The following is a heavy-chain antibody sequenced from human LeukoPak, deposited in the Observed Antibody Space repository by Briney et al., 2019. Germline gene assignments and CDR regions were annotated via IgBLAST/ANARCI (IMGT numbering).Heavy chain of an antibody. D-gene: IGHD5-24*01. Sequence: ASVKVSCKASGYTFTSYYMHWVRQAPGQGLEWMGVINPSGGSTSYAQKFQGRVTMTRDTSTSTVYMELSSLRSEDTAVYYCARGGATISAAGIGGDAFDIWGQGTMVTASS. V-gene: IGHV1-46*01. CDR2: INPSGGST. CDR1: GYTFTSYY. CDR3: ARGGATISAAGIGGDAFDI. J-gene: IGHJ3*02.